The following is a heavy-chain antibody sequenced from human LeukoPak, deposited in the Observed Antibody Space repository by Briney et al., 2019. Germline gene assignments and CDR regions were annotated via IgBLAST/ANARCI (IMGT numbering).Heavy chain of an antibody. CDR3: ARDQITMVRGVKNWFDP. Sequence: GSVKVSCKASGYTFTSYGISWVRQAPGQGLEWMGWISAYNGNTNYAQKFQGRVTMTTDTSTSTAYMELRSLRSDDTAVYYCARDQITMVRGVKNWFDPWGQGTLVTVSS. CDR1: GYTFTSYG. D-gene: IGHD3-10*01. CDR2: ISAYNGNT. V-gene: IGHV1-18*04. J-gene: IGHJ5*02.